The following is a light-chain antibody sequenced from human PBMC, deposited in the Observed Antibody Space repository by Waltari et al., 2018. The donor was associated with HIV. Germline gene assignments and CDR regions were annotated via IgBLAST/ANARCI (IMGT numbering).Light chain of an antibody. Sequence: QSALTQPASVSGSPGQSTTISCTATSSDVGGYTYVPWYQHHPDKTPKLMIYDVSNRPSGVSNRFSGSKSGNTASLTISGLQAEDEADYYCSSYASSSTPNWVFGGGTKLTVL. V-gene: IGLV2-14*01. CDR3: SSYASSSTPNWV. CDR1: SSDVGGYTY. J-gene: IGLJ3*02. CDR2: DVS.